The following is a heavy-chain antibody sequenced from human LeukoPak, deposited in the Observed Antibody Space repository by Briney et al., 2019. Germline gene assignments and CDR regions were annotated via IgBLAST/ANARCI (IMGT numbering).Heavy chain of an antibody. D-gene: IGHD5-18*01. CDR1: GGSFSGYY. Sequence: SETLSLTCAVYGGSFSGYYWSWIRQPPGKGLEWIGEINHSGSTNYNPSLKSRVTISVDTSKNQFSLKLSSVTAADTAVYYCARGGYSYGFVGYYYYMDVWGKGTTVTTSS. J-gene: IGHJ6*03. V-gene: IGHV4-34*01. CDR2: INHSGST. CDR3: ARGGYSYGFVGYYYYMDV.